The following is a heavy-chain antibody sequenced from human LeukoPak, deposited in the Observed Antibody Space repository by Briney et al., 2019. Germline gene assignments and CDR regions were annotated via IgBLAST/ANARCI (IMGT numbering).Heavy chain of an antibody. CDR2: IIPIFGTA. Sequence: ASVKVSCKASGGTFSSYAFSWVRQAPGQGLEWMGGIIPIFGTANYAQKFQGRVTITTDESTSTAYMELSSLRSEDTAVYYCARAPPGGDSSGYYPYYFDYWGQGTLVTVSS. V-gene: IGHV1-69*05. CDR3: ARAPPGGDSSGYYPYYFDY. CDR1: GGTFSSYA. J-gene: IGHJ4*02. D-gene: IGHD3-22*01.